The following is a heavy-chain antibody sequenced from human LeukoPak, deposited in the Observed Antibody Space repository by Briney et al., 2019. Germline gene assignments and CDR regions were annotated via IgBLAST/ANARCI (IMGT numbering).Heavy chain of an antibody. CDR3: ARESPSSGGSCSVDY. CDR1: GGSFSGYY. CDR2: INHSGST. Sequence: SETLSLTCAVYGGSFSGYYWSWIRQPPGKGLEWIGEINHSGSTNYNPSLKRRVTISVDTSKNQFSLKLSSVPAADTAVYYCARESPSSGGSCSVDYWGQGTLVTVSS. D-gene: IGHD2-15*01. J-gene: IGHJ4*02. V-gene: IGHV4-34*01.